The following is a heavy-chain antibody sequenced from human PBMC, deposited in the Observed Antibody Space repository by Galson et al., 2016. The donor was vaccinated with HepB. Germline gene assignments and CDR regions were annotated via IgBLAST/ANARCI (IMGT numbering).Heavy chain of an antibody. CDR3: SRFKSTRLSSWDV. CDR1: GFTFSTYT. J-gene: IGHJ6*02. Sequence: SLRLSCAASGFTFSTYTMHWVRQAPGKGLEWLAVISSDGSDKYYADSVRGRFTISRDNPKNTVYLQMNSLRHEDTAVYYCSRFKSTRLSSWDVWGQGTTVIVSS. V-gene: IGHV3-30-3*01. D-gene: IGHD2-15*01. CDR2: ISSDGSDK.